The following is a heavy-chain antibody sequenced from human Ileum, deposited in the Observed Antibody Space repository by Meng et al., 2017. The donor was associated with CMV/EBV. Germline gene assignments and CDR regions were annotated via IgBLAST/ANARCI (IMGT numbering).Heavy chain of an antibody. J-gene: IGHJ4*02. CDR1: GHTFTTYA. CDR3: ARDDVTDSVACFDY. Sequence: KTSGHTFTTYAIHWVRQAPGEGLEWMGWSKPGNSEIVRSQKFQGRVTLTTDKSATTAYMDLTSLTSEDTAMYFCARDDVTDSVACFDYWGQGTLVTVSS. V-gene: IGHV1-3*01. D-gene: IGHD2-21*02. CDR2: SKPGNSEI.